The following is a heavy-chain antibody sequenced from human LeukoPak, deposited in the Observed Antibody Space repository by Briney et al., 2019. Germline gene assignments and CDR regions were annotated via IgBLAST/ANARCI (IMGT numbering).Heavy chain of an antibody. CDR2: IIPIFGTA. CDR1: GGTFSSYA. CDR3: ATSRGTGDRFLAFDI. D-gene: IGHD7-27*01. J-gene: IGHJ3*02. Sequence: ASVKVSCKASGGTFSSYAISWVRQAPGQGLEWMGGIIPIFGTANYAQKFQGRVTITTDESTSTAYMELCSLRSEDTAVYYCATSRGTGDRFLAFDIWGQGTMVTVSS. V-gene: IGHV1-69*05.